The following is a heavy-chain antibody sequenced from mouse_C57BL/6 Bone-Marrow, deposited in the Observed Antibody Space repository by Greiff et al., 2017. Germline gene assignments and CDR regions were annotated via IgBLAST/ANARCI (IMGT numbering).Heavy chain of an antibody. J-gene: IGHJ2*01. CDR1: GYTFTSYG. D-gene: IGHD1-1*01. V-gene: IGHV1-81*01. CDR3: ARSDYYGKGFDY. Sequence: QVQLQQSGAELARPGASVKLSCKASGYTFTSYGISWVKPRTGQGLELIGEIYPRSGNTYYNEKFKGKATLTADKSSSTAYMALRSLTYEDSAVYCCARSDYYGKGFDYWGQGTTLTVSS. CDR2: IYPRSGNT.